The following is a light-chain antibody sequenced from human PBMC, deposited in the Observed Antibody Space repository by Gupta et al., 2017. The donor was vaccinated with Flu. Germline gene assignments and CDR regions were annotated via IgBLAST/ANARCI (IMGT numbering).Light chain of an antibody. J-gene: IGKJ2*03. CDR3: QQDANSRHS. V-gene: IGKV3-20*01. Sequence: EIVLTQSPGTLSLSPGERATLSCRASQSINSNYLAWYQQKPGQAPRLLIFSASSRATGIPDRFSGSGSGTDFTLTIYRLEPEDFALYYCQQDANSRHSFGQGTKLEIK. CDR2: SAS. CDR1: QSINSNY.